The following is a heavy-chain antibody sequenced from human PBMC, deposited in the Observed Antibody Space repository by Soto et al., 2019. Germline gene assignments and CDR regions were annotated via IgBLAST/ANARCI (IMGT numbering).Heavy chain of an antibody. CDR2: IYHSGST. V-gene: IGHV4-30-2*01. Sequence: SETLSLTCAVSGGSISSGGYSWSWIRQPPGKGLEWIGYIYHSGSTYYNPSLKSRVTISVDRSKNQFSLKLSSVTAADTAVYYCATGRSKVVTPPLWGQGTLVTVSS. CDR3: ATGRSKVVTPPL. CDR1: GGSISSGGYS. J-gene: IGHJ4*02. D-gene: IGHD2-21*02.